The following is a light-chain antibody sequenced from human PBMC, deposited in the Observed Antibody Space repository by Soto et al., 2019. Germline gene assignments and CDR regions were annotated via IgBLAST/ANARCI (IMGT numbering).Light chain of an antibody. CDR3: SSYTSSSTLDV. Sequence: QSALTQPASVSGSPGQSITISCTGTSSDVGGYNYVSWYQHHPGKAPKLMIYDVSNLPSGVSNRFSGSKSGNTASLPISGLQAEDEAGYYCSSYTSSSTLDVFGTGTKLTVL. J-gene: IGLJ1*01. CDR2: DVS. V-gene: IGLV2-14*03. CDR1: SSDVGGYNY.